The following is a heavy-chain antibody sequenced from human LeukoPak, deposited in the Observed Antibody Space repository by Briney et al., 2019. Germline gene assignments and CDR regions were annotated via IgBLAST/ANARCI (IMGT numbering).Heavy chain of an antibody. J-gene: IGHJ6*02. D-gene: IGHD3-3*01. Sequence: GRSLRLSCAASGFTFSSYGMHWVRQAPGKGLEWVAVISYDGSNKYYADSVKGRFTISRDNSKNTLYLQMNSLRAEDTAVYYCARDDLWSGYRAPFRYGMDVWGQGTTVTVSS. V-gene: IGHV3-30*03. CDR1: GFTFSSYG. CDR2: ISYDGSNK. CDR3: ARDDLWSGYRAPFRYGMDV.